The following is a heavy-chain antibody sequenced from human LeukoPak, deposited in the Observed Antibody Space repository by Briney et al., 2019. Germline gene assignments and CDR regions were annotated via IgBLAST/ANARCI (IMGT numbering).Heavy chain of an antibody. V-gene: IGHV3-23*01. D-gene: IGHD5-24*01. CDR2: ISGSGNGT. CDR3: AKRTMSAFDS. J-gene: IGHJ4*02. CDR1: GFTLGTYS. Sequence: GGSLRLSCTPSGFTLGTYSMSWVRQAPGKGLGWLSGISGSGNGTYYADSVKGRFTISRDNSKNVVYLQMNSLTVEDAATYYCAKRTMSAFDSWGQGTLLIVSS.